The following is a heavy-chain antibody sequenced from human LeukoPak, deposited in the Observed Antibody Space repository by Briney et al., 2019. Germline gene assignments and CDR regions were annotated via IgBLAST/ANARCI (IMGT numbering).Heavy chain of an antibody. Sequence: SETLSLTCSVSGGSISSYYWSWIRQPAGKGRVWIGRIYTTGNTDYNPSLKSRVTMSVDTSKNQFSLYLASVPAANSAVYYSARNARGWSGFQYCSQPTLHTVSS. V-gene: IGHV4-4*07. J-gene: IGHJ4*02. D-gene: IGHD3-3*01. CDR1: GGSISSYY. CDR2: IYTTGNT. CDR3: ARNARGWSGFQY.